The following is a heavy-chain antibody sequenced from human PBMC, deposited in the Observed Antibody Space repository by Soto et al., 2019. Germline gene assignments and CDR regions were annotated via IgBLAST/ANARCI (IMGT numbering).Heavy chain of an antibody. CDR3: VRDQWWDNWNSNYYYGMDV. V-gene: IGHV3-7*01. Sequence: GGSLRLSCVVSRFTFSRYWMAWVRQAPGKGLEWVASIREDGSEKYYVDSVKGRFTISRDNAKNSLYVQMNSLRAEDTAVYYCVRDQWWDNWNSNYYYGMDVWGQGTTVTVSS. D-gene: IGHD1-7*01. J-gene: IGHJ6*02. CDR2: IREDGSEK. CDR1: RFTFSRYW.